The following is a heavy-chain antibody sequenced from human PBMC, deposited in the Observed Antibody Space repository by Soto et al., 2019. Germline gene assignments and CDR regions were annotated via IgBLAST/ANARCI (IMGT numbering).Heavy chain of an antibody. D-gene: IGHD3-9*01. CDR3: ARDTPTYYDILSLADY. CDR1: GYTFTSYG. CDR2: ISAYNGNT. V-gene: IGHV1-18*01. J-gene: IGHJ4*02. Sequence: ASVKVSCKASGYTFTSYGISWVRQAPGQGLEWMGWISAYNGNTNYAQKLQGRVTMTTDTSTSTAYMELRSLRSDDTAVYYCARDTPTYYDILSLADYWGQGTLVTVSS.